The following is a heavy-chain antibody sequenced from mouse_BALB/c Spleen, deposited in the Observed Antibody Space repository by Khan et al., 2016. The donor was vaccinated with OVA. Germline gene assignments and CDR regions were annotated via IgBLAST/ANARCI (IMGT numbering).Heavy chain of an antibody. J-gene: IGHJ1*01. V-gene: IGHV1-26*01. CDR2: INPNNGDT. Sequence: EVQLQQSGPELVKPGASVKMSCKASGYTFTDYYMKWMKQSHGKSLEWIGDINPNNGDTFYNQKFKGKATLTVDKSSSTAYMHLNSLTSEDSAVYYCARGLFDVWGAGTMVTVSS. CDR3: ARGLFDV. CDR1: GYTFTDYY.